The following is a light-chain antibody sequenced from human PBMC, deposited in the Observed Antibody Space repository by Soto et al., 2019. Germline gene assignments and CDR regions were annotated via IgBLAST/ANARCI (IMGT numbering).Light chain of an antibody. V-gene: IGKV1-5*03. CDR2: LAS. CDR1: QSISTS. CDR3: QQYGSYSRT. J-gene: IGKJ1*01. Sequence: DIQMTQSPSTVSAFVGDRVTITCRASQSISTSLAWYQQKPGKAPKLLIYLASSLESGVPARFSGSGSVTDFTLSISSLQPDDFATYYCQQYGSYSRTFGQGTKVEIK.